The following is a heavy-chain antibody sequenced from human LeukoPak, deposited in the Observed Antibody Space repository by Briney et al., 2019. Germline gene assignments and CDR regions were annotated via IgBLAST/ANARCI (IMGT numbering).Heavy chain of an antibody. CDR3: ARDLIVAHDDGDYFHAFDI. D-gene: IGHD4-17*01. J-gene: IGHJ3*02. V-gene: IGHV3-48*03. Sequence: GGSLRLSCAASGFAFGGYEMNWVRQAPGKGLEWVSYITNTGYTTYYADSVRGRFTISRDNAKNSLYLQMHSLRAEDTGVYYCARDLIVAHDDGDYFHAFDIWGQGTMVTVSS. CDR1: GFAFGGYE. CDR2: ITNTGYTT.